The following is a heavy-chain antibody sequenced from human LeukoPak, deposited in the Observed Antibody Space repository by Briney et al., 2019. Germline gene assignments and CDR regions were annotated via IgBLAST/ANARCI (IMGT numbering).Heavy chain of an antibody. CDR2: IYSGGST. Sequence: GGSLRHSCAASGFTFDDYAMLGVRQAPGKGREWGAVIYSGGSTSYAASVKGRFTISRDNPKNTLSLKMNSLRAEDTAVYYCASLHDSKVYYYGMDVWGQGTTVTVSS. D-gene: IGHD3-22*01. V-gene: IGHV3-66*01. CDR3: ASLHDSKVYYYGMDV. CDR1: GFTFDDYA. J-gene: IGHJ6*02.